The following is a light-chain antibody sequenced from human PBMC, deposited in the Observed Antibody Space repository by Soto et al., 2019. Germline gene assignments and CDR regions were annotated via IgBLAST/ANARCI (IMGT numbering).Light chain of an antibody. Sequence: DIKMTQSPSSLSASVGNRVTITCQASQDIATYLNWYQQKPGKAPNLLIYDASNLETGVPSRFSGGGSGTHFTFTISSLQPEDFATYSCQQTYSSTWTSGQGTKVDVK. CDR1: QDIATY. J-gene: IGKJ1*01. CDR2: DAS. CDR3: QQTYSSTWT. V-gene: IGKV1-33*01.